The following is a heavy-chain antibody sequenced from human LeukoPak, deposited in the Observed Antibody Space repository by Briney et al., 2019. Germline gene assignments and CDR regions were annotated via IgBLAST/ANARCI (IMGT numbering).Heavy chain of an antibody. CDR1: GFTFSSYW. CDR2: INNDGSST. Sequence: AGGSLRLSCAASGFTFSSYWMHWVRHAPGKGLVWVSRINNDGSSTPYADSVKGRFAISRDNAKNTLYLQMNSLRAEDTAVYYCARSNHGCHDYWGQGTLVTVSS. V-gene: IGHV3-74*01. J-gene: IGHJ4*02. CDR3: ARSNHGCHDY. D-gene: IGHD4-11*01.